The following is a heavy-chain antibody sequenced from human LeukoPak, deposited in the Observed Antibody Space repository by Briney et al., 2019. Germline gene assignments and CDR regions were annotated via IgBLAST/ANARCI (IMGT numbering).Heavy chain of an antibody. CDR1: GFTFSSYA. D-gene: IGHD3-22*01. CDR3: AKDRPNYFGTNGHYYRRDGDF. J-gene: IGHJ4*02. Sequence: GGSLRLSCAASGFTFSSYAMSWVRQAPGKGLEWVASITSTGESTWYAGSVKGRFTISRDNSKYTVYLQMNSLRAEDTAIYYCAKDRPNYFGTNGHYYRRDGDFWGQGTLVTVSS. V-gene: IGHV3-23*01. CDR2: ITSTGEST.